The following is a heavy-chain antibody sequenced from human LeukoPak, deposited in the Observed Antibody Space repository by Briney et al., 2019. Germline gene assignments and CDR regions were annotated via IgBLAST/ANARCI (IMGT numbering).Heavy chain of an antibody. CDR1: GFTFSSYA. Sequence: GGSLRLSCAASGFTFSSYAMSWVRQAPGKGLEWVSAISGSGGSTYYADSVKGRFTISRDNSKNTLYLQMNSLRAEDTAVYYCAKAQLLWFGELLSYFDYWGQGTLVTVSS. D-gene: IGHD3-10*01. J-gene: IGHJ4*02. CDR2: ISGSGGST. CDR3: AKAQLLWFGELLSYFDY. V-gene: IGHV3-23*01.